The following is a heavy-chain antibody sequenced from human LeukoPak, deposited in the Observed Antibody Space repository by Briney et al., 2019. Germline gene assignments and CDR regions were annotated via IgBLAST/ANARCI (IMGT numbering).Heavy chain of an antibody. V-gene: IGHV3-21*04. J-gene: IGHJ4*02. CDR3: ARGDQKVGATRGFDY. Sequence: GGSLRLSCAASGFTFSSYSMNWVRQAPGKGLEWVSSISSSSSYIYYADSVKGRFTISRDNSKNTLFLQMNSLRAEDTAVYYCARGDQKVGATRGFDYWGQGTLVTVSS. D-gene: IGHD1-26*01. CDR1: GFTFSSYS. CDR2: ISSSSSYI.